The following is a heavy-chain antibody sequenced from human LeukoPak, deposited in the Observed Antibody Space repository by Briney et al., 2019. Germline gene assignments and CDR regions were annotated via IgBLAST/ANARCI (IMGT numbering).Heavy chain of an antibody. CDR2: ISSSSSYI. CDR3: ARALRENDAFDI. V-gene: IGHV3-21*01. CDR1: GFTFSSYS. D-gene: IGHD5-24*01. Sequence: GGSLRLSCAASGFTFSSYSMNWVRQAPGKGLEWVSSISSSSSYIYYADSVKGRFTISRDNAKNSLYLQMNSLRAEDAAVYYCARALRENDAFDIWGQGTMVTVSS. J-gene: IGHJ3*02.